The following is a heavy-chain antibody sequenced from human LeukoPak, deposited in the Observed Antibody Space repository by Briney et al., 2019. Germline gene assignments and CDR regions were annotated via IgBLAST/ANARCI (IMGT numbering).Heavy chain of an antibody. CDR2: ISVTSNYK. CDR1: GFTFSSYS. V-gene: IGHV3-21*01. Sequence: GGSLRLSCAASGFTFSSYSMNWVRQAPGMGLEWVSSISVTSNYKYYADSVKGRFTISRDNAQSSLYLQMNSLRAEDTAVYYCARTDYDIFSASDYRGQGILVTVSS. J-gene: IGHJ4*02. D-gene: IGHD3-9*01. CDR3: ARTDYDIFSASDY.